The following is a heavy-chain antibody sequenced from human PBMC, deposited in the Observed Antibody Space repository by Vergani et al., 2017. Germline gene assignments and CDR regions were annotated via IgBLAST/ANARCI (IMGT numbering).Heavy chain of an antibody. Sequence: QLQLQESGSGLVKPSQTLSLTCAVSAGSINSGGYSWSWIRQPPGKGLEWIWYIYYSGNTYYNPSLKSRVTISVDRSKNQFSLKLNSVTAADTAVYYCAGLCSGGSCYSGDYFDCWGQGTLVTVSS. V-gene: IGHV4-30-2*01. CDR2: IYYSGNT. CDR1: AGSINSGGYS. J-gene: IGHJ4*02. CDR3: AGLCSGGSCYSGDYFDC. D-gene: IGHD2-15*01.